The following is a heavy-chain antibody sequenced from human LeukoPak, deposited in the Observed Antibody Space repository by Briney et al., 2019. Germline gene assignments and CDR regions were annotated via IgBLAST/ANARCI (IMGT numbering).Heavy chain of an antibody. D-gene: IGHD3-10*01. CDR1: GFTFSSYG. CDR2: ISYDGSNK. Sequence: GGSLRLSCAASGFTFSSYGMHWVRQAPGKGLEWVAVISYDGSNKYYADSVKGRFTISRDNSKNTLYLQMNNLRAEDTAVYYCAKDGGLLWFGELAYWGQGTLVTVSS. J-gene: IGHJ4*02. CDR3: AKDGGLLWFGELAY. V-gene: IGHV3-30*18.